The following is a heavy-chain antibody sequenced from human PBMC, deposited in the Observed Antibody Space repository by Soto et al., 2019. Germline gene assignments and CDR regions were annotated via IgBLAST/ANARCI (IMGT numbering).Heavy chain of an antibody. CDR3: ARKYPPEAATAPYYYGMDV. D-gene: IGHD2-15*01. J-gene: IGHJ6*02. CDR2: IIPIFGTA. CDR1: GGTFSSYA. V-gene: IGHV1-69*13. Sequence: SVKVSCKASGGTFSSYAISWVRQAPGQGLEWMGGIIPIFGTANYAQKFQGRVTITADESTSTAYMELSSLRSEDTAVYYCARKYPPEAATAPYYYGMDVWGQGTTVTVSS.